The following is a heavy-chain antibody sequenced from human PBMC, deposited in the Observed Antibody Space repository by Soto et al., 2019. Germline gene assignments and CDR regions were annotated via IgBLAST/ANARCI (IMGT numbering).Heavy chain of an antibody. D-gene: IGHD3-16*01. CDR1: GGSVSAYY. Sequence: VQLQESGPGLVKPSETLSLTCTVSGGSVSAYYWSWIRQPPGKGLEWIAYMYYTGSTNYNPSLKSRVTISLDTSQNQLSLKLTSVTAADTAVYYWARRDLWGWFDPWGQGTLVIVSS. CDR3: ARRDLWGWFDP. J-gene: IGHJ5*02. V-gene: IGHV4-59*08. CDR2: MYYTGST.